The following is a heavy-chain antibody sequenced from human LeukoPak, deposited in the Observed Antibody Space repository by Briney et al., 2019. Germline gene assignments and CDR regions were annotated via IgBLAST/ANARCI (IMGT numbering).Heavy chain of an antibody. V-gene: IGHV3-23*01. CDR3: AKETSITGAGDF. CDR2: ISASGLST. J-gene: IGHJ4*02. CDR1: GFTFSDYA. Sequence: GGSLRLSCVASGFTFSDYAMSWVRQAPGKGLEYVSPISASGLSTYYTDSVRGRFTNSRDNSKNTLYLQMHSLRAEDTAVYYCAKETSITGAGDFWGQGAPVTVSS. D-gene: IGHD1-20*01.